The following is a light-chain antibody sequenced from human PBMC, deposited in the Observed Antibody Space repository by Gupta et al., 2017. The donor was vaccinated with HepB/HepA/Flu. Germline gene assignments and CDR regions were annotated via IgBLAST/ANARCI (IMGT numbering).Light chain of an antibody. Sequence: DIEMTQPPSSLSASVGDRVTITCQASQDISNYVNWYQQKPGKAPKLLIYDASNLETGVPSRFSRSGSGTDFTITISSLQPEYIATYYCQQYDNLPTFGQGTKLEIK. CDR3: QQYDNLPT. V-gene: IGKV1-33*01. CDR1: QDISNY. CDR2: DAS. J-gene: IGKJ2*01.